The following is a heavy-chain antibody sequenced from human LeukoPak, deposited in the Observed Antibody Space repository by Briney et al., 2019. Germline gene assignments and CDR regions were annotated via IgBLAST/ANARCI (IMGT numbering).Heavy chain of an antibody. CDR2: IYHSGST. D-gene: IGHD2-21*02. V-gene: IGHV4-30-2*01. CDR1: GDSFSSVTDY. J-gene: IGHJ4*02. CDR3: ARGGGVVTAADY. Sequence: SETLSLTCTVSGDSFSSVTDYWAWIRQPPGKGLEWIGYIYHSGSTYYNPSLKSRVTISVDRSKNQFSLKLSSVTAADTAVYYCARGGGVVTAADYWGQGTLVTVSS.